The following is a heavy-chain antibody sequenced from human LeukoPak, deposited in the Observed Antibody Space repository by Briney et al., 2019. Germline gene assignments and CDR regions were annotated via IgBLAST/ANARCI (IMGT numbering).Heavy chain of an antibody. CDR3: ARAAVSCSGGSCWKPFGY. Sequence: ASAKVSCKASGYTFTGYYMHWVRQAPGQGLEWMGWINPNSGGTNYAQKFQGRVTMTRDTSISTAYMELSRLRSDDTAVYYCARAAVSCSGGSCWKPFGYWGQGTLVTVSS. CDR1: GYTFTGYY. J-gene: IGHJ4*02. D-gene: IGHD2-15*01. CDR2: INPNSGGT. V-gene: IGHV1-2*02.